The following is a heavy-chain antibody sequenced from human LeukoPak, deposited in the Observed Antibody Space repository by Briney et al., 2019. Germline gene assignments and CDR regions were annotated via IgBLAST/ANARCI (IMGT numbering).Heavy chain of an antibody. CDR2: INHSGST. V-gene: IGHV4-34*01. D-gene: IGHD5-18*01. CDR3: ARGGIQLWLSY. CDR1: GGSFSGYY. Sequence: SETLSLTCAVYGGSFSGYYWSWIRQPPGKGLEWIGEINHSGSTNYNPSLKSRVTISVDTSKNQFSLKLSSVTAADTAVYYCARGGIQLWLSYWGQGTLVTVSS. J-gene: IGHJ4*02.